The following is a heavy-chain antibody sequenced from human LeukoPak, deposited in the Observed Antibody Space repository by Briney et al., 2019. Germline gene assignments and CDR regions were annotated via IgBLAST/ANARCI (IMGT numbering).Heavy chain of an antibody. J-gene: IGHJ3*02. CDR3: ASNIDDAAFDI. Sequence: ASVKVSCKASGYTFTSYDISWVRQAPGQGLEWMGWISAYNGNTNYAQKLQGRVTMTTDTSTSTAYMELRSLRSDGTAVYYCASNIDDAAFDIWGQGTMVTVSS. V-gene: IGHV1-18*01. D-gene: IGHD3-16*01. CDR2: ISAYNGNT. CDR1: GYTFTSYD.